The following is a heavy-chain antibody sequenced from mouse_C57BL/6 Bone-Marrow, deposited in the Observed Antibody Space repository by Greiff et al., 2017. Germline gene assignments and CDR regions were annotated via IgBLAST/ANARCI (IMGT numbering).Heavy chain of an antibody. CDR1: GFTFSSYA. CDR2: ISDGGSYT. CDR3: ARRGDYFDY. J-gene: IGHJ2*01. Sequence: EVMLVESGGGLVKPGGSLKLSCAASGFTFSSYAMSWVRQTPEKRLEWVATISDGGSYTYYPDNVKGRFTISRDNAKNNLYLQMSHLKSEDTAMYYCARRGDYFDYWGQGTTLTVSS. V-gene: IGHV5-4*03.